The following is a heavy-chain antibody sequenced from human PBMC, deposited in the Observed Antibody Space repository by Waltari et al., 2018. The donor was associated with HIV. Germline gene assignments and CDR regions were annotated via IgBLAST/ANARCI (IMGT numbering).Heavy chain of an antibody. CDR1: GYSFTSYW. J-gene: IGHJ6*02. CDR3: ARLRRYTNSADGMDV. D-gene: IGHD6-13*01. Sequence: EVQLVQSGAEVKKPGESLKISCKGSGYSFTSYWIGWVRQMPGKGLEWMGIIYPGDSDTRYSPSFQGQVTISADKSISTAYVQWSSLKASDTGMYYCARLRRYTNSADGMDVWGQGTTVTVSS. V-gene: IGHV5-51*01. CDR2: IYPGDSDT.